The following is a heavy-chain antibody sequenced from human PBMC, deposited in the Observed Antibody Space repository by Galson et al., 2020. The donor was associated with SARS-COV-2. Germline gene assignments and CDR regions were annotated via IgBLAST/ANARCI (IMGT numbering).Heavy chain of an antibody. D-gene: IGHD6-25*01. CDR1: GYSISSGYY. V-gene: IGHV4-38-2*01. CDR3: ARHPVLFPNSSGGPYFDY. Sequence: SETLSLTCAVSGYSISSGYYWGWIRQPPGKGLEWIGSIYHSGSTYYNPSLKSRVTISVDTSKNQSSLKLSSVTAADTAVYYCARHPVLFPNSSGGPYFDYWGQGTLVTVSS. CDR2: IYHSGST. J-gene: IGHJ4*02.